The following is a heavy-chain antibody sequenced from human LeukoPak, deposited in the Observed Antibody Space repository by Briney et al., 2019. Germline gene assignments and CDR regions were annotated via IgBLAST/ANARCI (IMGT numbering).Heavy chain of an antibody. CDR1: GYSFTSYW. J-gene: IGHJ6*03. CDR2: IYPGDSDT. D-gene: IGHD2-15*01. Sequence: GESLKISCKGSGYSFTSYWIGWVRQMPGKGLEWMGIIYPGDSDTRYSPSFQGQVTISADKSISTAYLQWSSLKASDTAMYYCARHSPEDCSGGSCYYYYYYMDVWGEGTTVTVSS. V-gene: IGHV5-51*01. CDR3: ARHSPEDCSGGSCYYYYYYMDV.